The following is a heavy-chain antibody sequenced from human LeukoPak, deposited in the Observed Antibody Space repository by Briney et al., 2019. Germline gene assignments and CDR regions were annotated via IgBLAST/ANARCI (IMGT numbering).Heavy chain of an antibody. CDR3: ARLSRKYDFWSGHFDY. D-gene: IGHD3-3*01. V-gene: IGHV4-4*09. CDR1: GGSISSYY. CDR2: IYTSGST. Sequence: PSETLSLTCTVSGGSISSYYWSWIRQPPGKGLEWIGYIYTSGSTNYNPSLKSRVTISVDTSKNQFSLKLSSVTAADTAVYYCARLSRKYDFWSGHFDYWGQGTLVTVSS. J-gene: IGHJ4*02.